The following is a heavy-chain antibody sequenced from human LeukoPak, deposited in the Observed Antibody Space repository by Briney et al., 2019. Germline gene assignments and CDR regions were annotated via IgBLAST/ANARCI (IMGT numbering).Heavy chain of an antibody. CDR1: GFTLSSYS. CDR3: ARDPNWGNY. D-gene: IGHD7-27*01. CDR2: ISSSSSHI. Sequence: PGGSLRLSCAVSGFTLSSYSMNWVRQAPGKGLEWVSSISSSSSHIYYADSVKGRFTISRDNAKNSVYLQMSSLRAEDTAVYYCARDPNWGNYWGQGTLVTVSS. V-gene: IGHV3-21*01. J-gene: IGHJ4*02.